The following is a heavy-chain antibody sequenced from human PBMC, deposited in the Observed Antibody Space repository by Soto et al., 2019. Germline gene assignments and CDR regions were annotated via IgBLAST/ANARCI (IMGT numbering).Heavy chain of an antibody. J-gene: IGHJ4*02. CDR1: GGSITSRSSY. Sequence: QLQLQESGPGLVRPSETLSLTCSVSGGSITSRSSYWAWIRQPPGKGLEWIGTFFSGSTFSNPPLRSRVTISKDTARNHFSLKLTSVAATDTAMYYCPTTPGLAVGGSFNYWGQGALVTVSS. D-gene: IGHD2-15*01. V-gene: IGHV4-39*01. CDR2: FFSGST. CDR3: PTTPGLAVGGSFNY.